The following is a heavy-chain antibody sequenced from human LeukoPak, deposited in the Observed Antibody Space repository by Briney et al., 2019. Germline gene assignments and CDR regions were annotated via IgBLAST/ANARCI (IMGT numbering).Heavy chain of an antibody. V-gene: IGHV3-64*01. J-gene: IGHJ3*02. D-gene: IGHD2-21*02. CDR2: MSGDGGTT. Sequence: PGGSLRLSCAGSGFNFSSFAMHWVRQAPGKGLEYVSGMSGDGGTTFHTNSVKGRFAISRDNSKNTLYLQMDRLKTEDMGLYYCARGNTALGGAFDIWGPGTMVSVS. CDR1: GFNFSSFA. CDR3: ARGNTALGGAFDI.